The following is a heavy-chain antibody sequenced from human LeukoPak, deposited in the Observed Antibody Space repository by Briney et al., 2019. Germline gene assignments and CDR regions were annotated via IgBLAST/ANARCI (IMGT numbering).Heavy chain of an antibody. CDR2: ISSSSSTI. CDR1: GFTFSSYA. V-gene: IGHV3-48*01. J-gene: IGHJ6*03. Sequence: PGGSLRLSCAASGFTFSSYAMSWVRQAPGKGLEWVSYISSSSSTIYYADSVKGRFTISRDNSKNTLYLQMNSLRAEDTAVYYCAKDRAPPRGKLYYMDVWGKGTTVTVSS. D-gene: IGHD3-10*01. CDR3: AKDRAPPRGKLYYMDV.